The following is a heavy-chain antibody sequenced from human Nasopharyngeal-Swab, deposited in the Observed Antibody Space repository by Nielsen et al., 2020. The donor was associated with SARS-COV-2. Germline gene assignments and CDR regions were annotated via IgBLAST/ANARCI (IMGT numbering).Heavy chain of an antibody. CDR2: INHSGST. CDR3: ARGHSGTVAPTPRWFDP. Sequence: WIRQPPGKGLEWIGEINHSGSTNYNPSFKSRVTISVDTSKNQFSLKLSSVTAADTAVYYCARGHSGTVAPTPRWFDPWGQGTLVTVSS. D-gene: IGHD4-23*01. V-gene: IGHV4-34*01. J-gene: IGHJ5*02.